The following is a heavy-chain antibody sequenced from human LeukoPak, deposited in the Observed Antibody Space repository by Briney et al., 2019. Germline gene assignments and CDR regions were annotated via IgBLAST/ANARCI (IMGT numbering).Heavy chain of an antibody. V-gene: IGHV1-18*01. J-gene: IGHJ5*02. CDR1: GYTFTSYG. D-gene: IGHD3-3*01. CDR2: ISAYNGNT. Sequence: ASVKVSCKASGYTFTSYGISWVRQAPGQGLEWMGWISAYNGNTNYAQKLQGRVTMTTDTSTSTAYMELRSLRSDDTAVYYCARDNWITIFGVATNKGFDPWGQGTLVTVSS. CDR3: ARDNWITIFGVATNKGFDP.